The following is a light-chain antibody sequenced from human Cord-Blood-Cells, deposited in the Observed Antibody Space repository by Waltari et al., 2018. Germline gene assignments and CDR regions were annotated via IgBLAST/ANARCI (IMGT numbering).Light chain of an antibody. Sequence: DIQMTQSPSSLSASAGHSVTITCRASQSISSYLNWYQQKPGKAPKLLIYAASSLQSGVPSRFSGSGSGTDFTLTISSLQPEDFATYYGQQSYSTPPLTFGGGTKVEIK. CDR3: QQSYSTPPLT. V-gene: IGKV1-39*01. CDR2: AAS. CDR1: QSISSY. J-gene: IGKJ4*01.